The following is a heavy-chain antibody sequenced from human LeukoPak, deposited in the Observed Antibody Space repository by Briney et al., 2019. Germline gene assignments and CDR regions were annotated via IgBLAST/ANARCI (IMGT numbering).Heavy chain of an antibody. CDR1: GFTFSSYA. J-gene: IGHJ4*02. CDR3: ASDISGSYSFDY. D-gene: IGHD1-26*01. V-gene: IGHV3-30-3*01. CDR2: ISYDGSNK. Sequence: GGSLRLSCAASGFTFSSYAMHWVRRAPGKGLEWVAVISYDGSNKYYADSVKGRFTISRDNSKNTLYLQMNSLRAEDTAVYYCASDISGSYSFDYWGQGTLVTVSS.